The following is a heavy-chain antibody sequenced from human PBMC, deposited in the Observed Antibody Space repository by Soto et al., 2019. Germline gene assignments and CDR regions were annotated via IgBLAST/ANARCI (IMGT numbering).Heavy chain of an antibody. CDR2: ISYDGSNK. CDR3: TKAAWCSATSCYSAASDY. CDR1: GFTFTSSG. D-gene: IGHD2-2*01. J-gene: IGHJ4*02. Sequence: GGSLRLSCAACGFTFTSSGMHWVRQAPGKGLGWVAVISYDGSNKYYADSVKGRFTISRDISRSTLYLQMNSLRTEDTAVYYCTKAAWCSATSCYSAASDYWGQGTRVTVSS. V-gene: IGHV3-30*18.